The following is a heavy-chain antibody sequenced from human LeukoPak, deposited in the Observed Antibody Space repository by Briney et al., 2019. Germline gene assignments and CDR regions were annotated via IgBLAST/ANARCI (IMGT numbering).Heavy chain of an antibody. CDR3: ARVRWTYGMDV. J-gene: IGHJ6*02. D-gene: IGHD4-23*01. V-gene: IGHV4-34*01. CDR2: INHSGST. Sequence: SETLSLTCAVYGGSFSGYYWSWIRQPPGKGLEWIGEINHSGSTNYNPPLKSRVTISIDTSKNQFSLKLSSVTAADTAVYYCARVRWTYGMDVWGQGTTVTVSS. CDR1: GGSFSGYY.